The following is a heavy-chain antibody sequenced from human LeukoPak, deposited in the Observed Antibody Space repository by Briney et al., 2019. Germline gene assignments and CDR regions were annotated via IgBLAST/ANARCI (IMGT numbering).Heavy chain of an antibody. CDR1: GFTFSSYA. D-gene: IGHD3-10*01. CDR2: ISYDGSNK. Sequence: QAGGSLTLSCAASGFTFSSYAMHWVRQAPGKGLEWVAVISYDGSNKYYADSVKGRFTISRDNSKNTLYLQMNSLRAEDTAVYYCAGDAADPWFNHDAFDIWGQGTMVTVSS. CDR3: AGDAADPWFNHDAFDI. J-gene: IGHJ3*02. V-gene: IGHV3-30-3*01.